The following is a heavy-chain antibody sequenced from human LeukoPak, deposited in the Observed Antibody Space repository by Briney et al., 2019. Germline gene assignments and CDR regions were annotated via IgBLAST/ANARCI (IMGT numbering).Heavy chain of an antibody. CDR2: INHSGST. CDR1: GGSFSGYY. Sequence: SETLSLTCAVYGGSFSGYYWSWIRQPPGKGLEWIGEINHSGSTNYNPSLKSRVTISVDTSKNQFSLKLSSVTAADTAVYYCARGSPYYYDSRRYLKSVRYFDYWGQGTLVTVSS. D-gene: IGHD3-22*01. J-gene: IGHJ4*02. V-gene: IGHV4-34*01. CDR3: ARGSPYYYDSRRYLKSVRYFDY.